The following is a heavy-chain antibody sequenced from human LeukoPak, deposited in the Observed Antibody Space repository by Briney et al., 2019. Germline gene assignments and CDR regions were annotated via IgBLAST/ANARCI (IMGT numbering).Heavy chain of an antibody. CDR2: INASGRT. CDR3: AREYGDFDY. Sequence: SETLSLTCTVSGDSINNYYWSWLRQPAGKGLEWIGRINASGRTNYNSALKSRVTMPVDTSKNQFSLRINSVTAADTAVYYCAREYGDFDYWSQGTLVTVSS. V-gene: IGHV4-4*07. CDR1: GDSINNYY. D-gene: IGHD4-17*01. J-gene: IGHJ4*02.